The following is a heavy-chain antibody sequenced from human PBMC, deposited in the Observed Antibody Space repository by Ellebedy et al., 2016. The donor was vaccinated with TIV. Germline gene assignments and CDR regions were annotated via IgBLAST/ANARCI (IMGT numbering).Heavy chain of an antibody. CDR2: ISGSGGST. V-gene: IGHV3-23*01. CDR1: GFTFSSYA. CDR3: AKSVRAGATSGGFEDY. J-gene: IGHJ4*02. Sequence: GESLKISXAASGFTFSSYAMSWVRQAPGKGLEWVSAISGSGGSTYYADSVKGRFIISRDNSKNTLYLQMNSLRAEDTAVYYCAKSVRAGATSGGFEDYWGQGTLVTVSS. D-gene: IGHD1-26*01.